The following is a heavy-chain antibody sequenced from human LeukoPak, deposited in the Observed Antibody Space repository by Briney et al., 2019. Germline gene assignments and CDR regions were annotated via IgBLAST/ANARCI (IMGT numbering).Heavy chain of an antibody. V-gene: IGHV4-34*01. CDR2: INHSGST. Sequence: SETLSLTCAVYGGSSSGYYWSWIRQPPGKGLEGVGEINHSGSTNYNPSLKRGDTISVDTSKHPFSLKLSSVTPADTAVYYCARRNILFLYYFHFWPRGALVPLSS. J-gene: IGHJ4*02. CDR3: ARRNILFLYYFHF. D-gene: IGHD3-9*01. CDR1: GGSSSGYY.